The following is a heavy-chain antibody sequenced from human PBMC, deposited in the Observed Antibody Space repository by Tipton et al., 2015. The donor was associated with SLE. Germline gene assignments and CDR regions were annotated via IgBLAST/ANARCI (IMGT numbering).Heavy chain of an antibody. D-gene: IGHD2-2*03. CDR2: IYYSGIT. Sequence: TLSLTCTVSGDSISSSGHYWGWIRRPPGKGLESIGYIYYSGITYYNPSLKSRVTISVDTSKNQFSLKLSSVTAADTAVYYCARVAGWIEDAFDIWGQGTMVTVSS. CDR3: ARVAGWIEDAFDI. CDR1: GDSISSSGHY. V-gene: IGHV4-39*07. J-gene: IGHJ3*02.